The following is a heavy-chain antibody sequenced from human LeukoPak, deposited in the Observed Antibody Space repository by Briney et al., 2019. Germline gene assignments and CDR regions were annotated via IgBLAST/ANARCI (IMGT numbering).Heavy chain of an antibody. D-gene: IGHD3-10*01. Sequence: ASVKVSCKASGYTFTSYYMHWVRQAPGQGLEWMGIINPSGGSTSYAQKFQGRVTMTRGTSTSTVYMELSSLRSEDTAVYYCARGISGGSGSYVRYYYMDVWGKGTTVTVSS. CDR3: ARGISGGSGSYVRYYYMDV. CDR1: GYTFTSYY. J-gene: IGHJ6*03. CDR2: INPSGGST. V-gene: IGHV1-46*01.